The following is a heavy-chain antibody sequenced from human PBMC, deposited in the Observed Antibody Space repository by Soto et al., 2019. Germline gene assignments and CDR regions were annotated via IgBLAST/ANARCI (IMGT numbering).Heavy chain of an antibody. Sequence: QVQLVQSGAEVKKPGSSVKVSCKASGGTFSSYTISWVRQAPGQGLEWMGRIIPILGIANYAQKFQGRVTITADKSTSTAYMELSSLRSEDTAVYYCARGRCSGGSCYSNDYYYMDVWGKGTTVTVSS. V-gene: IGHV1-69*02. CDR1: GGTFSSYT. CDR3: ARGRCSGGSCYSNDYYYMDV. D-gene: IGHD2-15*01. CDR2: IIPILGIA. J-gene: IGHJ6*03.